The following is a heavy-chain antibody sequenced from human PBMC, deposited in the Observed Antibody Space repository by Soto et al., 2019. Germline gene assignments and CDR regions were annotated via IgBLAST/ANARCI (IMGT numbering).Heavy chain of an antibody. CDR2: ISSGGSTM. Sequence: EVQLVESGGDLVQPGGPLRLSCAASGFPLSPFGMNWVGRAPGKGRVWVANISSGGSTMYYEDSVKGRVTISRDNAKNSLSLQMNSLTDEGTAVYYCARGGGTSRKYFDCWGQGTLVTVSS. CDR1: GFPLSPFG. CDR3: ARGGGTSRKYFDC. V-gene: IGHV3-48*02. J-gene: IGHJ4*02.